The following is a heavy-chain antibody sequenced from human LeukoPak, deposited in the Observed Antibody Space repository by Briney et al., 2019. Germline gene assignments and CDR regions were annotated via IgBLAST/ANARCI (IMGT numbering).Heavy chain of an antibody. D-gene: IGHD1-26*01. Sequence: GGSLRLSCAASGFTFSSYAMSWVRQAPGKGLEWVSAISGSGGSTYYADSVKGRYTISRDNSKNTLYLQMNSLRAEDTAVYYCAKASKISGSPLNYWGQGTLVTVSS. CDR3: AKASKISGSPLNY. CDR1: GFTFSSYA. J-gene: IGHJ4*02. CDR2: ISGSGGST. V-gene: IGHV3-23*01.